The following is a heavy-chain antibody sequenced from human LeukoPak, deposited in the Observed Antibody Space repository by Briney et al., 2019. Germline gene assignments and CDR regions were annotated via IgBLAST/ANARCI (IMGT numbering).Heavy chain of an antibody. Sequence: SGAPSLTCTVSGGSISSYYWSWIRQPPGKGLEWIGYIYYSGSTNYNPSLKSRVTISVDTSKNQFSLKLSSVTAADTAVYYCARPMGELYGSGSYGAFDIWGQGTMVTVSS. CDR2: IYYSGST. CDR1: GGSISSYY. D-gene: IGHD3-10*01. CDR3: ARPMGELYGSGSYGAFDI. J-gene: IGHJ3*02. V-gene: IGHV4-59*08.